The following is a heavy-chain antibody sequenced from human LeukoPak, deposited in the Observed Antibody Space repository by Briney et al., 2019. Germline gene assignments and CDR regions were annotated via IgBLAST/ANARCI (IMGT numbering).Heavy chain of an antibody. CDR3: AKDLSSWTTVTPYYFDY. D-gene: IGHD4-17*01. CDR1: GFTFSSYG. V-gene: IGHV3-30*02. Sequence: GGSLRLSCAASGFTFSSYGMHWVRQAPGKGLEWVAFIRYDGSNKYYADSVKGRFTISRENSKNTLYLQMNSLRAEDTAVYYCAKDLSSWTTVTPYYFDYWGQGTLVTVSS. CDR2: IRYDGSNK. J-gene: IGHJ4*02.